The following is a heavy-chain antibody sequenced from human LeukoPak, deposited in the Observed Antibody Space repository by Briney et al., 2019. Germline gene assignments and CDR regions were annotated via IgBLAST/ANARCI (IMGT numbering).Heavy chain of an antibody. Sequence: PGGSLRLSCAASGFTFSSYGMHWVRQAPGKGPEWVAFIRYDGSNKYYADSVKGRFTISRDNSKNTLYLQMNSLRAEDTAVCYCAKGSRIAAAGTVYFDYWGQGTLVTVSS. CDR2: IRYDGSNK. D-gene: IGHD6-13*01. CDR3: AKGSRIAAAGTVYFDY. J-gene: IGHJ4*02. CDR1: GFTFSSYG. V-gene: IGHV3-30*02.